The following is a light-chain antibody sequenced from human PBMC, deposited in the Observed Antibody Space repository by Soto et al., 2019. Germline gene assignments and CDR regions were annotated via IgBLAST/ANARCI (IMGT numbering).Light chain of an antibody. Sequence: QSALTQPASVSGSPGQSITISCTGTSGDIGVYNYVSWYQQHPGKAPKLIIYEVTNRPSGVSSRFSGSKSGNTASLTISGLRAEDEADYYCTSFTTTSIWVFGGGTKLTVL. J-gene: IGLJ3*02. V-gene: IGLV2-14*01. CDR1: SGDIGVYNY. CDR3: TSFTTTSIWV. CDR2: EVT.